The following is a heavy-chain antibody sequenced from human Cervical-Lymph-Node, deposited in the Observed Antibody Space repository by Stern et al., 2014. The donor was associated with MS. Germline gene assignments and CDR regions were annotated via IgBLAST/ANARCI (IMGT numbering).Heavy chain of an antibody. D-gene: IGHD4-11*01. CDR2: IWHDGSKT. V-gene: IGHV3-33*01. CDR3: VRDWSSNAYKSEDY. CDR1: GFTFSNYG. Sequence: VQLVESGGGVVQPGRSLRLSCIASGFTFSNYGMHWVRQAPGKRLGWVAKIWHDGSKTYYSDSVRGRFIISRDNSKNTLSLQMNSLRVDDTAVYYCVRDWSSNAYKSEDYWGQGTLVTVSS. J-gene: IGHJ4*02.